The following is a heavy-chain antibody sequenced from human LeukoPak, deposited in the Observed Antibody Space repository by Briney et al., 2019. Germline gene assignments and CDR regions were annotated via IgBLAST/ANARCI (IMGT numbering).Heavy chain of an antibody. CDR1: GFTFITYV. J-gene: IGHJ4*02. V-gene: IGHV3-30*04. Sequence: GGPLRFPWPALGFTFITYVMTGGGQAPAKGLEWVAVISYDGSNKYYADSVKGRFTISRDNSKNTLYLQMNSLRAEDTAVYYCARGRGTVDYWGQGTLVTVSS. CDR3: ARGRGTVDY. D-gene: IGHD1-7*01. CDR2: ISYDGSNK.